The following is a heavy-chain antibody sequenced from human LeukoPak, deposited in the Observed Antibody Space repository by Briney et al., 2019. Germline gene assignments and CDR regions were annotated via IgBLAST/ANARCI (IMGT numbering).Heavy chain of an antibody. D-gene: IGHD3-22*01. CDR3: AKAHDSSGYSSFDY. V-gene: IGHV3-23*01. CDR1: GFTFSTYV. Sequence: SGGSLRLSCAASGFTFSTYVIYWVRQAPGKGLEWVSAISGSGGSTYYADSVKGRFTISRDNSKNTLYLQMNSLRAEDTAVYYCAKAHDSSGYSSFDYWGQGTLVTVSS. CDR2: ISGSGGST. J-gene: IGHJ4*02.